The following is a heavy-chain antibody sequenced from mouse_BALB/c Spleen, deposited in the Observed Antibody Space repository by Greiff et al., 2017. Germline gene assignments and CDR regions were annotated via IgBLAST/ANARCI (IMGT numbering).Heavy chain of an antibody. CDR2: IWAGGST. CDR3: ASPLDFAY. CDR1: GFSLTSYG. V-gene: IGHV2-9*02. Sequence: VVESGPGLVAPSQSLSITCTVSGFSLTSYGVHWVRQPPGKGLEWLGVIWAGGSTNYNSALMSRLSISKDNSKSQVFLKMNSLQTDDTAMYYCASPLDFAYWGQGTLVTVSA. J-gene: IGHJ3*01.